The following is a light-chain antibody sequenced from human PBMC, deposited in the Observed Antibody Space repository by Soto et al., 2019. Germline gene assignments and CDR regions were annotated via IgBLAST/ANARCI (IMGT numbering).Light chain of an antibody. V-gene: IGKV3-15*01. CDR2: GAS. Sequence: EIVMTQSPATLSVSPGERATLSCRASQSVSSNLAWYQQKPGQAPRLLIYGASTRATGIPARFSGSGSGTEFNLNISSLQSQDFALYYCQHYNNWPPFTFGPRTKVYIK. CDR3: QHYNNWPPFT. J-gene: IGKJ3*01. CDR1: QSVSSN.